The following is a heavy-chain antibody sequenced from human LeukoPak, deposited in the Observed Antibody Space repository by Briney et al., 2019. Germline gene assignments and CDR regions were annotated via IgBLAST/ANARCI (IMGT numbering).Heavy chain of an antibody. V-gene: IGHV3-21*01. CDR3: ARERHTFDP. J-gene: IGHJ5*02. CDR2: ISSSSSYI. D-gene: IGHD6-25*01. Sequence: GGSLRLSCAASGFTFSSYSMNWVRQAPGKGLEWVSSISSSSSYIHYADSVKGRFTISRDNAKNSLYLQMNSLRVEDTAVYYCARERHTFDPWGQGTLVTVSS. CDR1: GFTFSSYS.